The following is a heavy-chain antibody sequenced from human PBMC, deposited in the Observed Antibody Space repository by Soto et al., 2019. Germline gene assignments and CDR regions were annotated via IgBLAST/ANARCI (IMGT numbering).Heavy chain of an antibody. CDR2: IDPSDSYT. J-gene: IGHJ6*02. D-gene: IGHD2-2*02. CDR1: GYSFTSYW. V-gene: IGHV5-10-1*01. CDR3: ARTPLYCSSTSCYSGYDYNYYYYGMDV. Sequence: PGESLKISCKGSGYSFTSYWISWVRQMPGKGLEWMGRIDPSDSYTNYSPSFQGHVTISADKSISTAYLQWSSLKASDTAMYCCARTPLYCSSTSCYSGYDYNYYYYGMDVWGQGTTVTVSS.